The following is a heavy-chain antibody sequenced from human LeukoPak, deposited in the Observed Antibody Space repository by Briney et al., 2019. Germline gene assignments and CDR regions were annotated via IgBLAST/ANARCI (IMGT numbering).Heavy chain of an antibody. CDR1: GYTFTGYY. D-gene: IGHD3-22*01. CDR2: INPNSGGT. V-gene: IGHV1-2*02. J-gene: IGHJ4*02. Sequence: ASVKVSCKASGYTFTGYYMHWVRQAPGQGLEWMGWINPNSGGTNYAQKFQGRVTMTRDTSISTAYMELSRLRSDDTAVYYCARDWAYYYDSSGYTDYWGQGALVTVCS. CDR3: ARDWAYYYDSSGYTDY.